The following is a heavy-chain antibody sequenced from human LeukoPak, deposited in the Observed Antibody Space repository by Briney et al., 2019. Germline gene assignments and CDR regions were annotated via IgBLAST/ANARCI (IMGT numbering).Heavy chain of an antibody. J-gene: IGHJ4*02. Sequence: PSETLSLTCTVSGGSISSYYWSWIRQPPGKGLEWIGYIYYSGSTNYNPSLKSRVTISVDTSKNQFSLKLSSVTAADTAVYYCARASQVKWLPDYWGQGTLVTVSS. CDR3: ARASQVKWLPDY. D-gene: IGHD5-12*01. CDR2: IYYSGST. V-gene: IGHV4-59*01. CDR1: GGSISSYY.